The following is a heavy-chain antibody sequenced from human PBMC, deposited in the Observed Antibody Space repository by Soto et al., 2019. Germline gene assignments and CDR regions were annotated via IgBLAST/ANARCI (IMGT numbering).Heavy chain of an antibody. CDR1: GYCFTDYH. V-gene: IGHV1-2*04. J-gene: IGHJ6*02. CDR2: INPKSGGT. CDR3: ARGDSTDCSNGVCYFFYNHDMDV. D-gene: IGHD2-8*01. Sequence: XPVKGACKAFGYCFTDYHVRWVRQAPGQGLEWLGRINPKSGGTSTAQKFQGWVTMTTDTSISTASMELTRLTSDDTAIYYCARGDSTDCSNGVCYFFYNHDMDVWGQGTTVTVSS.